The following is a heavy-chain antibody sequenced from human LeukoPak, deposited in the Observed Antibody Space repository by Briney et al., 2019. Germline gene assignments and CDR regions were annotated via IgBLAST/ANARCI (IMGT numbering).Heavy chain of an antibody. CDR2: INPNSGCT. D-gene: IGHD5-24*01. CDR3: ARGSRDGYTGLDY. CDR1: GNTFTGYY. J-gene: IGHJ4*02. Sequence: ASVKVSCKACGNTFTGYYMHWVRQAPGQGLEWMGWINPNSGCTNYAQKFQGRVTMTRDTSISTAYMELSRLRSYDTAVYYCARGSRDGYTGLDYWGQGTLVTVSS. V-gene: IGHV1-2*02.